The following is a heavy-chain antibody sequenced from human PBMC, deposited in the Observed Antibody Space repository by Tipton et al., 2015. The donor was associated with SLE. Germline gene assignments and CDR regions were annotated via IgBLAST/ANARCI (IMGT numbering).Heavy chain of an antibody. Sequence: SLRLSCAASGFTFSSYGMHWVRQAPGKGLEWVAFIRYDGSNKYYADSVKGRFTISRDNAKNSLYLQMNSLRAEDTAVYYCAREDSSGYVTWGQGTLVTVSS. V-gene: IGHV3-30*02. CDR1: GFTFSSYG. CDR3: AREDSSGYVT. D-gene: IGHD6-19*01. CDR2: IRYDGSNK. J-gene: IGHJ1*01.